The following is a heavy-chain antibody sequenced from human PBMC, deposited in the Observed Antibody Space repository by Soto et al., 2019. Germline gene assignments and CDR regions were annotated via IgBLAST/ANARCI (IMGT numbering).Heavy chain of an antibody. Sequence: VQLVESGGGLAKPGGSRRLSCTASGFTFSTYTMNWVRQAPGKGLEWVSSISSTSTYIFNADSVKGRFTISRDNAKNSLFLEMSSLRAEDTAVYYCARGEDIGEPLFDYWGQGTLVTVSS. CDR1: GFTFSTYT. V-gene: IGHV3-21*01. CDR3: ARGEDIGEPLFDY. D-gene: IGHD4-17*01. J-gene: IGHJ4*02. CDR2: ISSTSTYI.